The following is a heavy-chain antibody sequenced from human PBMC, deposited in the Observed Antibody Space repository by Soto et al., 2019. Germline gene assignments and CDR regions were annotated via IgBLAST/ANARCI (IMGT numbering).Heavy chain of an antibody. CDR3: AKKRSRYFDWLLCPYFDY. CDR2: ISGSGGST. Sequence: RLSCAASGFTFSSYAMSWVRQAPGKGLEWVSAISGSGGSTYYADSVKGRFTISRDNSKNTLYLQMNSLRAEDTAVYYCAKKRSRYFDWLLCPYFDYWGQGTLVTVSS. CDR1: GFTFSSYA. J-gene: IGHJ4*02. D-gene: IGHD3-9*01. V-gene: IGHV3-23*01.